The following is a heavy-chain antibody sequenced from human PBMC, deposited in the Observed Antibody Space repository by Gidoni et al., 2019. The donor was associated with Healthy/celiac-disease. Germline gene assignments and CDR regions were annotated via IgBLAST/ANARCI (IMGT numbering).Heavy chain of an antibody. J-gene: IGHJ4*02. CDR1: GFTFITHA. V-gene: IGHV3-23*01. Sequence: EVQLLESGGGSVQPGGSLRLSCAASGFTFITHAMSWVRQAPGKGLEWVSAISGSGGSTYYADSVKGRFTISRDNSKNTLYLQMNSLRAEDTAVYYCAKLLWFGELLSPAYFDYWGQGTLVTVSS. D-gene: IGHD3-10*01. CDR2: ISGSGGST. CDR3: AKLLWFGELLSPAYFDY.